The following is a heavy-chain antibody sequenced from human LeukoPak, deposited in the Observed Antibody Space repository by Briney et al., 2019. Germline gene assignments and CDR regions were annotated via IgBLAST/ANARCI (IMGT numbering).Heavy chain of an antibody. D-gene: IGHD1-14*01. CDR2: ISGSGGST. CDR1: GFTFSSHA. Sequence: GGSLRLSCAASGFTFSSHAMSWVRQAPGKGLEWVSAISGSGGSTYYADSVKGRFTISRDNSKNTLYLQMNSLRAEDTAVYYCAKDPEWRPEYYFDYWGQGTLVTVSS. J-gene: IGHJ4*02. CDR3: AKDPEWRPEYYFDY. V-gene: IGHV3-23*01.